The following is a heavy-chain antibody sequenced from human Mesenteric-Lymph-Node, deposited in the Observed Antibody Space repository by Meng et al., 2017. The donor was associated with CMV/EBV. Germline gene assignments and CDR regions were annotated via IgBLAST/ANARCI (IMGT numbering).Heavy chain of an antibody. CDR1: GYTFSSFD. CDR2: MNPNSGNT. D-gene: IGHD3-10*01. CDR3: ARGRIRFGEHTDAMDV. V-gene: IGHV1-8*01. J-gene: IGHJ6*01. Sequence: ASVKVSCKASGYTFSSFDINWVRQATGQGLEWMGWMNPNSGNTGYAQKFQGRVTMTRNTSISTAYMELSSLRSDDTAVYYCARGRIRFGEHTDAMDVWGPGTTVTVSS.